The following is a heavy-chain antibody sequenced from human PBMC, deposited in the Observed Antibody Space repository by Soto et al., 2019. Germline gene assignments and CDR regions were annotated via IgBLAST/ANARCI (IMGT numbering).Heavy chain of an antibody. CDR2: ISSNGGKT. V-gene: IGHV3-64*01. J-gene: IGHJ4*02. D-gene: IGHD4-17*01. CDR1: GFIFSNYG. CDR3: AAVRQYYGAYDF. Sequence: EVQLVESGGGFVQPGGSLRLSCAASGFIFSNYGMHWVRQAPGKGLEYVSAISSNGGKTYYANSVKGRFTISRDNSKNTVFLQMGSLRPEDMAVYYCAAVRQYYGAYDFWGQGTLVTVSS.